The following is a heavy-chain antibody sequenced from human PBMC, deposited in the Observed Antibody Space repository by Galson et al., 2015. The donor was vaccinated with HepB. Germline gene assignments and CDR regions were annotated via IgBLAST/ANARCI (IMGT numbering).Heavy chain of an antibody. Sequence: SLRLSCAASGFTFSNFSMNWVRQAPGKGLEWVSSISSRSSFVFYADSVKGRFTISRDNAKNSLFLQMNSLRAEDTAVYYCARDYYDSRGYGGAFDIWGQGTMVTVSS. V-gene: IGHV3-21*01. CDR1: GFTFSNFS. J-gene: IGHJ3*02. CDR3: ARDYYDSRGYGGAFDI. CDR2: ISSRSSFV. D-gene: IGHD3-22*01.